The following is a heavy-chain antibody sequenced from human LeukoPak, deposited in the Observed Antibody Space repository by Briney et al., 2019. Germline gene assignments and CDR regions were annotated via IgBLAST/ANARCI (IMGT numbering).Heavy chain of an antibody. J-gene: IGHJ5*02. CDR3: ARVVDYGWFDP. D-gene: IGHD3-16*01. CDR1: GFTFSNYW. Sequence: PGGSLRLSCSASGFTFSNYWMGWVRPAPGKGLEWGANIKEDETTIYYVDSVKGRFTISRDNAKNSLYLQMNSVRDEDTAVYYCARVVDYGWFDPWGQGTLVAVSS. CDR2: IKEDETTI. V-gene: IGHV3-7*01.